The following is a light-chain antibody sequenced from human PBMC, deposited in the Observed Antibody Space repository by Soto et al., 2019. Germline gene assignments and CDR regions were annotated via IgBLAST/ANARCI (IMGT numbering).Light chain of an antibody. CDR1: TGAVTSGHY. CDR3: LLSYSGALVV. V-gene: IGLV7-46*01. CDR2: DTS. J-gene: IGLJ2*01. Sequence: QAVVTQEPSLTVSPGGTVTLTCGSSTGAVTSGHYPYWFQQKPGQAPRTLIYDTSNKHSWTPARFSGSLLGGKAALTLSGAQPKDEAEYYCLLSYSGALVVFGGGTKLTVL.